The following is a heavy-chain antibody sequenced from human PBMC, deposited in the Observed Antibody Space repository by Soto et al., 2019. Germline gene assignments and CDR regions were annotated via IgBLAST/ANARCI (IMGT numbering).Heavy chain of an antibody. Sequence: GGSLRLSCAASGFTFSDHFMSWIRQAPGKGLEWISYMTPSGSSRSYADSVKGRFTISRDNAKNSLYLQMNSLRGDDTAVYYCARVWPPQYTYGYSFDYWGQGTLVTVSS. J-gene: IGHJ4*02. D-gene: IGHD5-18*01. CDR3: ARVWPPQYTYGYSFDY. CDR2: MTPSGSSR. V-gene: IGHV3-11*01. CDR1: GFTFSDHF.